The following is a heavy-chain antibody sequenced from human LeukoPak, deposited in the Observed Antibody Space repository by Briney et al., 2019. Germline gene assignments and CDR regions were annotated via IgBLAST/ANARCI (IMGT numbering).Heavy chain of an antibody. CDR3: ARERSGGRPSPSWFDP. V-gene: IGHV4-31*03. Sequence: SETLSLTCTVSGDSISSGGYYWSWIRQHPGKGLEWIGYIYYSGSTYYNPSLKSRVTISVDTSKNQFSLKLSSVTAADTAVYYCARERSGGRPSPSWFDPWGQGTLVTVSS. CDR2: IYYSGST. CDR1: GDSISSGGYY. D-gene: IGHD2-15*01. J-gene: IGHJ5*02.